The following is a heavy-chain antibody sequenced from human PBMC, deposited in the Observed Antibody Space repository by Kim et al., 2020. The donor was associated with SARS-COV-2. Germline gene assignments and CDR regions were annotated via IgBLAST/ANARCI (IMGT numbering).Heavy chain of an antibody. CDR1: GGSISSSSYY. CDR3: AGESAMDKNYYYYGMDV. V-gene: IGHV4-39*01. D-gene: IGHD5-18*01. J-gene: IGHJ6*02. Sequence: SETLSLTCTVSGGSISSSSYYWGWIRQPPGKGLEWIGSIYYSGSTYYNPSLKRRVTISVDTSKNQFSLKLSSVTAADTAVYYCAGESAMDKNYYYYGMDVWGQGTTVTVSS. CDR2: IYYSGST.